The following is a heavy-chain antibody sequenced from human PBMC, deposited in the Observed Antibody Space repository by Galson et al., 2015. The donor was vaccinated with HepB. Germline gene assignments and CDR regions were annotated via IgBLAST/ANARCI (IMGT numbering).Heavy chain of an antibody. V-gene: IGHV1-24*01. D-gene: IGHD4-11*01. Sequence: SVKVSCKVSGYTLTELSMHWVRQAPGKGLEWMGGFDPEDGETIYAQNFQGRVTMTEDTSTDTAYMILSSLRSEDTAVFYCATRPPGLPTVTTVGHYRGMDVWGQGTTVTVSS. CDR2: FDPEDGET. CDR1: GYTLTELS. J-gene: IGHJ6*02. CDR3: ATRPPGLPTVTTVGHYRGMDV.